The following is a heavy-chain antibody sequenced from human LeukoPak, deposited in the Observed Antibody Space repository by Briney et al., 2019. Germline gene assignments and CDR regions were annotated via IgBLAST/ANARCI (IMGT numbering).Heavy chain of an antibody. CDR2: ISYDGSNK. D-gene: IGHD1-26*01. CDR3: AKDLVGGSMDV. CDR1: GFTFSSYG. Sequence: GGSLRLSCAASGFTFSSYGMHWVRQAPGKGLEWVAVISYDGSNKYYADSVKGRLTISRDNSKNTLYLQMNSLRAEDTAVYYCAKDLVGGSMDVWGQGTTVTVSS. J-gene: IGHJ6*02. V-gene: IGHV3-30*18.